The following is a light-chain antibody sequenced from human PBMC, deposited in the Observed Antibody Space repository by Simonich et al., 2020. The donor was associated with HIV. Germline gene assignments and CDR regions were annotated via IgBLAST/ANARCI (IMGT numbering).Light chain of an antibody. V-gene: IGLV2-14*03. CDR3: SSYTSSSTGV. CDR1: SSDVGGYNY. CDR2: DVS. J-gene: IGLJ3*02. Sequence: QSALTQPASVSGSPGQSITISCNGTSSDVGGYNYVSWYQQHPGKAPKLMIYDVSNRPSGVSNRFSGSKSGNTASLTISGLQAEDEAEYHCSSYTSSSTGVFGGGTKLTVL.